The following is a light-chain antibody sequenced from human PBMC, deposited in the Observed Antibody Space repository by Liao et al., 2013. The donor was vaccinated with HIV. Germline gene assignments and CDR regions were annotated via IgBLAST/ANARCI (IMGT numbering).Light chain of an antibody. Sequence: SYELTQAPSVSVSPGQTARITCSAEKLGQKYAWWYQQKPGQGPVMVIYEDSKRPSGIPERFSGSNVGNTATLTISGTQAMDEADYYCQAWDGTTVIFGGGTKLTVL. CDR1: KLGQKY. V-gene: IGLV3-1*01. CDR2: EDS. CDR3: QAWDGTTVI. J-gene: IGLJ2*01.